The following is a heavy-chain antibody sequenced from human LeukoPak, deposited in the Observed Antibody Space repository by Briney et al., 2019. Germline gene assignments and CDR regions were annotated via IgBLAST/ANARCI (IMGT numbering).Heavy chain of an antibody. Sequence: ETLSLTCAVYGGSFSGYYWSWIRQPPGKGLEWVANIKQDGSEKYYVDSVKGRFTISRDNAKNSLYLQMNSLRAEDTAVYYCARGSYSSSWYRYWGQGTLVTVSS. V-gene: IGHV3-7*01. CDR1: GGSFSGYY. D-gene: IGHD6-13*01. CDR2: IKQDGSEK. J-gene: IGHJ4*02. CDR3: ARGSYSSSWYRY.